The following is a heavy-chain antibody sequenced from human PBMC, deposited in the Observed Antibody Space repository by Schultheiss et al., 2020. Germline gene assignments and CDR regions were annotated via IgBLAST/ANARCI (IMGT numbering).Heavy chain of an antibody. CDR3: ANLRFPPDP. V-gene: IGHV3-33*08. Sequence: GESLKISCAASGFTFSSYGMHWVRQAPGKGLEWVAVIWYDGSNKYYADSVKGRFTISRDNSKNTLYLQMNSLRAEDTAVYYCANLRFPPDPWGQGTLVTVSS. CDR2: IWYDGSNK. CDR1: GFTFSSYG. J-gene: IGHJ5*02. D-gene: IGHD2-21*01.